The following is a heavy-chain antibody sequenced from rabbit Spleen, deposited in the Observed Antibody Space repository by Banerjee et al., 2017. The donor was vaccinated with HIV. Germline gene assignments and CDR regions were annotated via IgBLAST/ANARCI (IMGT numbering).Heavy chain of an antibody. D-gene: IGHD5-1*01. J-gene: IGHJ4*01. Sequence: QSVEESGGRLVTPGTPLTLTCTASGFSLSSYGVSWVRQAPGKGLEWIACIYVGSGGGTKYASWAKGRFTISKTSSTTVTLQMTSLTVADTATYFCARAGEGGDGYLNLWGQGTLVTVS. CDR3: ARAGEGGDGYLNL. V-gene: IGHV1S40*01. CDR1: GFSLSSYG. CDR2: IYVGSGGGT.